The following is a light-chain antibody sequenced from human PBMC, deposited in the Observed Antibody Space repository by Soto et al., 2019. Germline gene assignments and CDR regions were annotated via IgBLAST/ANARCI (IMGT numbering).Light chain of an antibody. CDR1: QSVSSN. J-gene: IGKJ1*01. CDR2: GAS. CDR3: QQYNNWPRA. Sequence: EIVLTQSPATLSVSPGERATLSCRASQSVSSNLAWYQQTPGQVPSLLIYGASTTATGIPARFSGSWSGTEFTLTVSSLQSEDLSVYYCQQYNNWPRACGQGTKV. V-gene: IGKV3-15*01.